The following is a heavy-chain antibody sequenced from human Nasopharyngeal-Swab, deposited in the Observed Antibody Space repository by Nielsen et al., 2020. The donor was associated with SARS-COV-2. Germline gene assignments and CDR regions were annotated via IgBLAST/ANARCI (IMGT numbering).Heavy chain of an antibody. CDR3: ARRGDCNGNPCYSDY. V-gene: IGHV5-51*01. J-gene: IGHJ4*02. CDR1: GYSFTNYW. D-gene: IGHD2-21*02. Sequence: KVSCKASGYSFTNYWIGWVRQMPGTGLEWMGLIYPGDSSIRYIPSFQGQVTISVDKSISTTYLQWSNLKASDAATYYCARRGDCNGNPCYSDYWGQETLVTVSS. CDR2: IYPGDSSI.